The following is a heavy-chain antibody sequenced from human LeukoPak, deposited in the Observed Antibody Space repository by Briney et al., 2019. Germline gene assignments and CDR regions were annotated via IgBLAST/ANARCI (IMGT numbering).Heavy chain of an antibody. J-gene: IGHJ4*02. CDR1: GGSISSYY. Sequence: PSETLSLTCTVSGGSISSYYWSWIRQPPGKGLEWIGYIYYSGNTNYNPSLKSRVTISVDTSKNQFSLKLSSVTAAGTAVYYCARRLDGDYVIDYWGQGTLVTVSS. CDR2: IYYSGNT. CDR3: ARRLDGDYVIDY. D-gene: IGHD4-17*01. V-gene: IGHV4-59*08.